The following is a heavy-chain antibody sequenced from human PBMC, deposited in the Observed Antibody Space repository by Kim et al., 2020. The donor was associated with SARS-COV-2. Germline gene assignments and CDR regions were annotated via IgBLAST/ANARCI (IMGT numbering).Heavy chain of an antibody. V-gene: IGHV3-21*01. CDR2: ISSSSSYI. J-gene: IGHJ2*01. CDR3: ARGARGGYNYWYFDL. CDR1: GFTFSSYS. Sequence: GGSLRLSCAASGFTFSSYSMNWVRQAPGKGLEWVSSISSSSSYIYYADSVKGRFTISRDNAKNSLYLQMNSLRAEDTAVYYCARGARGGYNYWYFDLWGRGTLVTVSS. D-gene: IGHD5-12*01.